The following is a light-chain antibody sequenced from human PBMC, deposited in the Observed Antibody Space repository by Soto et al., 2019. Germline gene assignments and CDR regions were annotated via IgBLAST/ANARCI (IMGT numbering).Light chain of an antibody. CDR1: SSNVGVNF. V-gene: IGLV1-47*01. CDR3: AAWDDSLRGRL. CDR2: RND. J-gene: IGLJ1*01. Sequence: QSVLTQPPSASGTPGQRVTISCSGSSSNVGVNFVYWYQHLPGTAPKLLIYRNDQRPSGVPDRFSGSKSGTSSSLAFSGLRYEDEADYYCAAWDDSLRGRLFGTGTKLTVL.